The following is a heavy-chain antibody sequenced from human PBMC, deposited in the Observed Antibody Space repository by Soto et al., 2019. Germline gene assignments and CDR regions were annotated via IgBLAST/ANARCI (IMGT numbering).Heavy chain of an antibody. CDR3: ARDRVYSSSSGWLGY. D-gene: IGHD6-6*01. J-gene: IGHJ4*02. V-gene: IGHV1-46*01. Sequence: ASVKVSCKASGYTFTSHYIHWVRQAPGQGLEWMGIINPSGGSTSYAQKFQGRVTMTRDTSTSTVFMELGSLRSEDTAVYYCARDRVYSSSSGWLGYWGQGTLVTVSS. CDR2: INPSGGST. CDR1: GYTFTSHY.